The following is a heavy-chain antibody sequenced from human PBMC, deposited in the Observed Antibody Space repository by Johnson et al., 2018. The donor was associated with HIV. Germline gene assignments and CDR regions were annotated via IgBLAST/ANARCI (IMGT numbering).Heavy chain of an antibody. CDR1: GFTFDDYG. V-gene: IGHV3-30*18. J-gene: IGHJ3*02. CDR3: AKDLRWEDAFDI. D-gene: IGHD1-26*01. Sequence: QVQLVESGGGVVRPGGSLRLSCAASGFTFDDYGMAWVRQAPGKGLEWVAVISYDGSNKYYADSVKGRFTISRDNSKNSLYLQMNSLRADDTAVYYCAKDLRWEDAFDIWGQGTMVTVSS. CDR2: ISYDGSNK.